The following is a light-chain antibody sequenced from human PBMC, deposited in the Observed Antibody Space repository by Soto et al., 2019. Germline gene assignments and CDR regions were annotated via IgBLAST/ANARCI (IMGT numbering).Light chain of an antibody. CDR3: QTWGTGIHVV. J-gene: IGLJ2*01. CDR2: VLSDGNY. Sequence: QLVLTQSPSASASLGASVKLTCNLSSGHSNYAIAWHQQQPEKGPRYLMQVLSDGNYIKGDEIPDRFSGSSSGAERYLTISSLQSEDEADYYCQTWGTGIHVVFGGGTKLTVL. CDR1: SGHSNYA. V-gene: IGLV4-69*01.